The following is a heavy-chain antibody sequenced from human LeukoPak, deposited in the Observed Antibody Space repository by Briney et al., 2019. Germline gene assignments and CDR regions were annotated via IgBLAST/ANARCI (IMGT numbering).Heavy chain of an antibody. V-gene: IGHV1-18*01. J-gene: IGHJ4*02. CDR2: ISAYNGNT. Sequence: ASVKVSCKASGYTFTSYGISWVRQAPGQGLEWMGWISAYNGNTNYAQKLQGRVTMTTDTSTSTAYMELRSLRSDDTAVYYCARDRGYCTNSVCYNFDYWGQGTLVTVSS. CDR3: ARDRGYCTNSVCYNFDY. D-gene: IGHD2-8*01. CDR1: GYTFTSYG.